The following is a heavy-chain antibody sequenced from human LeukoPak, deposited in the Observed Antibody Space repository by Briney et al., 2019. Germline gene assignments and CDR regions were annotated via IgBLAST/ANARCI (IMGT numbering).Heavy chain of an antibody. CDR2: IYYSGST. Sequence: ASETLSLTCTVSGGSISSGDYYWSWIRQPPGKGLEWIGYIYYSGSTNYNPSLKSRVTISVDTSKNQFSLKLSSVTAADTAVYYCARVPPDYGGNGWYFDLWGRGTLVTVSS. D-gene: IGHD4-23*01. V-gene: IGHV4-61*08. CDR1: GGSISSGDYY. CDR3: ARVPPDYGGNGWYFDL. J-gene: IGHJ2*01.